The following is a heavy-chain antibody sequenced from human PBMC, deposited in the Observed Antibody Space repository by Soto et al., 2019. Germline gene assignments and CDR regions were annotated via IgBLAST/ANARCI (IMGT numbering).Heavy chain of an antibody. V-gene: IGHV3-23*01. Sequence: GGSLRLSCAASGFTFSSYAMSWVRQAPGKGLEWVSAISGSGGSTYYADSVKGRFTISRDNSKNTLYLQMNSLRAEDTAVYYCAKAPDYDFWSGYYKNIDYWGQGTLVTAPQ. D-gene: IGHD3-3*01. CDR3: AKAPDYDFWSGYYKNIDY. CDR2: ISGSGGST. CDR1: GFTFSSYA. J-gene: IGHJ4*02.